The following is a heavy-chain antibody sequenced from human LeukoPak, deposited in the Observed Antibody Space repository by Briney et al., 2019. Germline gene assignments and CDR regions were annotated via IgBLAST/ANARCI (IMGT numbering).Heavy chain of an antibody. V-gene: IGHV3-11*06. CDR3: AVRRITMVRGVIGPDWFDP. Sequence: GGSLRLSCAASGFTFSDYYMSWIRQAPGKGLEWVSYISSSSSYTNYADSVKGRLTISRDNAKNSLYLQMNSLRAEDTAVYYCAVRRITMVRGVIGPDWFDPWGQGTLVTVSS. CDR1: GFTFSDYY. J-gene: IGHJ5*02. D-gene: IGHD3-10*01. CDR2: ISSSSSYT.